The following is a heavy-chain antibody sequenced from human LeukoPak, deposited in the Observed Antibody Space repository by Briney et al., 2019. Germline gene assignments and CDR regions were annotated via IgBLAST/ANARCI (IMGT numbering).Heavy chain of an antibody. D-gene: IGHD6-13*01. J-gene: IGHJ4*02. CDR3: ARESRSWYNIDY. CDR1: GYTFTSYD. Sequence: ASVKVSCKASGYTFTSYDINWVRQATRQGLEWMGWMNPNSGNTGYAQKFQGRVTMTRNTSISTAYMELSSLRSEDTAVYYCARESRSWYNIDYWGQGTLVTVSS. V-gene: IGHV1-8*01. CDR2: MNPNSGNT.